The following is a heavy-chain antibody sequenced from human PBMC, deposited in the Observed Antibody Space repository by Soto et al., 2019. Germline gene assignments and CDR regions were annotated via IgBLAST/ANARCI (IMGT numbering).Heavy chain of an antibody. CDR2: IWYDGNDK. D-gene: IGHD6-13*01. CDR3: ARDWAAAGRGEIDS. Sequence: HPGGSLRLSCAASGFIFSNYGMHWVRQAPGKGLEWVAVIWYDGNDKYYADSVKGRFTISRDNSKNTLYLQMNSLRAEDTAVYYCARDWAAAGRGEIDSWGQGIMVNVSS. J-gene: IGHJ4*02. CDR1: GFIFSNYG. V-gene: IGHV3-33*01.